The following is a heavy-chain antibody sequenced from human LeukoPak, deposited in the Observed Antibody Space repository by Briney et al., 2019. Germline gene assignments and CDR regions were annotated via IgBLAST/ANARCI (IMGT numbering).Heavy chain of an antibody. Sequence: GGSLTLSCAAFGFTYSHYGMHWVRQVPGKGLEWVAVIWSDGTEKYYGDAVKGRFTISRDNSMKTLYLQMNSLRGDDTAVYYCAKDAQRGFDYSNSPEYWGQGTLVTVSS. CDR1: GFTYSHYG. CDR2: IWSDGTEK. J-gene: IGHJ4*02. CDR3: AKDAQRGFDYSNSPEY. D-gene: IGHD4-11*01. V-gene: IGHV3-33*06.